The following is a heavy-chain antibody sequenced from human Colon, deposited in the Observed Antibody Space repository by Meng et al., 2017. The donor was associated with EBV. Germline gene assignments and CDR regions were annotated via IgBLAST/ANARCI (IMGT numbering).Heavy chain of an antibody. CDR2: IYHGGNT. Sequence: QVQLEESGTGLVEPSGTLSLTGSVSGAGMSSNNWGSWVRQPPGKGLEWIGEIYHGGNTNYNPSLKSRVTISVDRSNDQFSLSLSSVTAADTAVYYCARGNAYNAPSFDYWGQGTLVTVSS. CDR3: ARGNAYNAPSFDY. J-gene: IGHJ4*02. V-gene: IGHV4-4*02. CDR1: GAGMSSNNW. D-gene: IGHD5-24*01.